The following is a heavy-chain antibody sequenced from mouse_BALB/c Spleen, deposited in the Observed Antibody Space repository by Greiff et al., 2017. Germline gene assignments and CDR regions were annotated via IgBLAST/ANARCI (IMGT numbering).Heavy chain of an antibody. J-gene: IGHJ4*01. D-gene: IGHD2-3*01. CDR2: INSNGGST. CDR1: GFTFSSYG. Sequence: EVQLVESGGGLVQPGGSLKLSCAASGFTFSSYGMSWVRQTPDKRLELVATINSNGGSTYYPDSVKGRFTISRDNAKNTLYLQMSSLKSEDTAMYYCARDDGYYPYYAMDYWGQGTSVTVSS. CDR3: ARDDGYYPYYAMDY. V-gene: IGHV5-6-3*01.